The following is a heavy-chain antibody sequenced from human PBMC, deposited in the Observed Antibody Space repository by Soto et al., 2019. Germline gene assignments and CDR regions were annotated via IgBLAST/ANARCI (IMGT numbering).Heavy chain of an antibody. CDR2: IYSGGST. V-gene: IGHV3-53*01. Sequence: GGSLRLSCAASGFTVSSNYMSWVRQAPGKGLEWVSVIYSGGSTYYADSVKGRFTISRDNSKNTLYLQMNSLRAEDTAVYYCARGPGYSYGPNYYFDYWGQGTLVTVSS. D-gene: IGHD5-18*01. CDR1: GFTVSSNY. J-gene: IGHJ4*02. CDR3: ARGPGYSYGPNYYFDY.